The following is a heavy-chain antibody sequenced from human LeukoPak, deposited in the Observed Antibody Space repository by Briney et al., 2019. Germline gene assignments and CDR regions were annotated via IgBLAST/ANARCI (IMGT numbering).Heavy chain of an antibody. CDR1: GFPISSGYY. J-gene: IGHJ4*02. CDR3: ARRRCSGGSCSPFDY. V-gene: IGHV4-38-2*01. Sequence: SETLSLTCSVSGFPISSGYYWGWIRQSPGKGLEWMGSVYQSGTTHYNPSFQSRLTISVDTSKSQFSLKMSSVTAADTAIYYCARRRCSGGSCSPFDYWGQGSQVTVSS. CDR2: VYQSGTT. D-gene: IGHD2-15*01.